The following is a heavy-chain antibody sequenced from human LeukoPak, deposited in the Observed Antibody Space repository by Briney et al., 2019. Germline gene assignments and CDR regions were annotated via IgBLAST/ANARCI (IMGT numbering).Heavy chain of an antibody. V-gene: IGHV3-48*04. CDR1: GFTFSSYS. CDR3: ARAGYDYVWGSYRGNDY. CDR2: ISSSSTI. J-gene: IGHJ4*02. D-gene: IGHD3-16*02. Sequence: GGSLRLSCAASGFTFSSYSMNWVRQAPGKGLEWVSYISSSSTIYYADSVKGRFTISRDNAKNSLYLQMNSLRAEDTAVYYCARAGYDYVWGSYRGNDYWGQGTLVTVSS.